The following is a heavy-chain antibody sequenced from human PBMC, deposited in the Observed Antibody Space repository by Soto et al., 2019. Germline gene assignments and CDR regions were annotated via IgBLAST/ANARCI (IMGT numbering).Heavy chain of an antibody. D-gene: IGHD4-17*01. CDR1: AFSLSTSGVG. V-gene: IGHV2-5*02. CDR2: IYWDDDK. CDR3: AHRPIDDYGDYEYFQH. J-gene: IGHJ1*01. Sequence: SGPTLVNPTQTLTLTSTFSAFSLSTSGVGVGWIRQPPGKALEWLALIYWDDDKRYSPSLKSRLTITKDTSKNQVVLTTTNMDPVDTATYYCAHRPIDDYGDYEYFQHWGQGTLVTVSS.